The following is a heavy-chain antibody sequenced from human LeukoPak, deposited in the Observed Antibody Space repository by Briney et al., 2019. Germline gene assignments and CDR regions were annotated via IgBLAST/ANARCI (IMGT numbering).Heavy chain of an antibody. CDR1: GASVSSGDFS. D-gene: IGHD2-2*01. CDR3: ARXVMVPXAIWFDP. CDR2: IYPSGST. Sequence: PSETLSLTCTVSGASVSSGDFSWSWIRQPPGKGLEWIGYIYPSGSTYYSASLKSRVTMSVDRSKNQFSLRLSSVTAADTAVYYCARXVMVPXAIWFDPWGXXXXXTV. V-gene: IGHV4-30-2*01. J-gene: IGHJ5*02.